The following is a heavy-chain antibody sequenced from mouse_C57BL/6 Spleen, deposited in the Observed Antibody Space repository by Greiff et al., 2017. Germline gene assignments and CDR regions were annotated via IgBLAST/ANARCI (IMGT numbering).Heavy chain of an antibody. Sequence: QVQLQQPGAELVRPGSSVKLSCKASGYTFTSYWMDWVKQRPGQGLEWIGNIYPSDSETHYNQKFKDKATLTVDKSSSTAYMQLSSLTSEDSAVYYCARGGGVDDWYFDVCGTGTTVTVSS. CDR2: IYPSDSET. J-gene: IGHJ1*03. V-gene: IGHV1-61*01. CDR1: GYTFTSYW. CDR3: ARGGGVDDWYFDV.